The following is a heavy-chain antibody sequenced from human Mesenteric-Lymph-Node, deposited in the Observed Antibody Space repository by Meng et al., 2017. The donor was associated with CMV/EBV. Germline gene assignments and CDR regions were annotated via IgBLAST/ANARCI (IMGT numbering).Heavy chain of an antibody. CDR2: IYYSGSS. CDR1: GGSVSSGSYY. Sequence: VSGGSVSSGSYYWSWIRQPPGKELEWIGYIYYSGSSNYNPSLKSRVTISVDMSKNQFSLKLSSVTAADTAVYYCARDPNYGSGSLFDYWGQGTLVTVSS. J-gene: IGHJ4*02. D-gene: IGHD3-10*01. CDR3: ARDPNYGSGSLFDY. V-gene: IGHV4-61*01.